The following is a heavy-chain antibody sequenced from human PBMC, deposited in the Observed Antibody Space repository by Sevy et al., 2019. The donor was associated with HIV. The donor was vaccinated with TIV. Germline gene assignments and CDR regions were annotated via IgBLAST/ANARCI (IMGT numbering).Heavy chain of an antibody. V-gene: IGHV1-2*02. CDR1: GYTFTGYN. J-gene: IGHJ4*02. CDR2: INPNSGGT. CDR3: TRGPSGFSGSDLAY. D-gene: IGHD3-22*01. Sequence: ASVKVSCKASGYTFTGYNMHWVRQAPGLGLEWMGWINPNSGGTKYAQKFQDRVTMTRDTSISTAYMELSRLKSGDTAVYYCTRGPSGFSGSDLAYWGQGTLVTVSS.